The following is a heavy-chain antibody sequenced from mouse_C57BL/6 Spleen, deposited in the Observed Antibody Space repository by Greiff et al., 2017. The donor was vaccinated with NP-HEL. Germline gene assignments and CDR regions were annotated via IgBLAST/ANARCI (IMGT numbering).Heavy chain of an antibody. CDR3: ARRLTTVVATDWYFDV. J-gene: IGHJ1*03. D-gene: IGHD1-1*01. V-gene: IGHV1-63*01. CDR2: IYPGGGYT. Sequence: QVQLQQSGAELVRPGTSVKMSCKASGYTFTNYWLGWAKQRPGHGPEWIGDIYPGGGYTNYNETFKGKATLTADKSSSTAYMQFSSLTSEDSAIYYCARRLTTVVATDWYFDVWGTGTTVTVSS. CDR1: GYTFTNYW.